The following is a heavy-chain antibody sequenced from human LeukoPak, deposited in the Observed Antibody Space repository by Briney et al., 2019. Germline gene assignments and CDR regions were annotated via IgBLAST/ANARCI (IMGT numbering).Heavy chain of an antibody. CDR3: ARSPMVRGVEYFDY. Sequence: GGSLRLSCAASGFTFSSYWMHWVRQAPGKGLVWVSRINSDGSSTSYADPVKGRFTISRDNAKNTLYLQMNSLRAEDTAVYYCARSPMVRGVEYFDYWGQGTLVTVSS. CDR1: GFTFSSYW. V-gene: IGHV3-74*01. CDR2: INSDGSST. D-gene: IGHD3-10*01. J-gene: IGHJ4*02.